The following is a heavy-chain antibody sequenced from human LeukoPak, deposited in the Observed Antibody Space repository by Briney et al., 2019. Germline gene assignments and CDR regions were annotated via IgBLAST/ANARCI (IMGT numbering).Heavy chain of an antibody. V-gene: IGHV5-10-1*01. Sequence: GESLKISCKGSGYSFTSYWIAWVRQMPGKGLEWMGRIDPSDSYTNYSPSFQGHVTISADKSISTAYLQWSSLKASDTAMYYCARPSSGWYVLDYWGQGTLVTVSS. J-gene: IGHJ4*02. CDR3: ARPSSGWYVLDY. CDR1: GYSFTSYW. D-gene: IGHD6-19*01. CDR2: IDPSDSYT.